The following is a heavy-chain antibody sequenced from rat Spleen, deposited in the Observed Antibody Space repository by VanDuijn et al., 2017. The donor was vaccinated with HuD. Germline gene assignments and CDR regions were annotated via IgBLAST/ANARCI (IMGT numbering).Heavy chain of an antibody. J-gene: IGHJ3*01. D-gene: IGHD1-5*01. CDR3: ARETYIGTTNWFAY. V-gene: IGHV2-6*01. CDR1: GFSLTNYH. CDR2: VSSGGNT. Sequence: QVQLKESGPGLVQPSQTLSLTCTVSGFSLTNYHVGWVRQSPGKGLEWIAAVSSGGNTYYDSTLKSRLSISRDNSKGQFLLKMSSLPTEDTATYYCARETYIGTTNWFAYWGQGTLVTVSS.